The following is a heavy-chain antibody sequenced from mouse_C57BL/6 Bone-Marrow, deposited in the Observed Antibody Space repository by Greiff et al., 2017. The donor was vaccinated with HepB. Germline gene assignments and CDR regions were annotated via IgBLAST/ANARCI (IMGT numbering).Heavy chain of an antibody. J-gene: IGHJ2*01. CDR1: GFTFSDYG. CDR3: ASSYYSNYPYYFDY. Sequence: EVHLVESGGGLVKPGGSLKLSCAASGFTFSDYGMHWVRQAPEKGLEWVAYISSGSSTIYYADTVKGRFTISRDNAKNTLFLQMTSLRSEDTAMYYCASSYYSNYPYYFDYWGQGTTLTVSS. CDR2: ISSGSSTI. V-gene: IGHV5-17*01. D-gene: IGHD2-5*01.